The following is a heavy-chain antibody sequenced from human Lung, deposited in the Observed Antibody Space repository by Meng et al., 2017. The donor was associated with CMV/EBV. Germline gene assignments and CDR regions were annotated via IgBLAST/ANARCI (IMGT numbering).Heavy chain of an antibody. CDR2: IYHSGST. J-gene: IGHJ4*02. Sequence: VRWQGSGPGLGKPSGPLSLTCAGSGGSISSSNWWSWVRQPPGKGLEWIGEIYHSGSTNYNPSLKSRVTISVDKSKNQFSLKLSSVTAADTAVYYCASFPPPGKQWLVTDYWGQGTLVTVSS. D-gene: IGHD6-19*01. CDR1: GGSISSSNW. CDR3: ASFPPPGKQWLVTDY. V-gene: IGHV4-4*02.